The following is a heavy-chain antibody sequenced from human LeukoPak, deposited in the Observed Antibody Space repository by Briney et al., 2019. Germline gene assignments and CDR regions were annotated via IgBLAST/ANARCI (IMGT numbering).Heavy chain of an antibody. V-gene: IGHV4-34*01. CDR3: ARGRGKRRPSGWYYFDY. CDR2: INHSGST. J-gene: IGHJ4*02. Sequence: SETLSLTCAVYGGSFSGYYWSWIRQPPGKGLEWIGEINHSGSTNYNPSLKSRVTISVDTSKNQFSLKLSSVTAADTAVYYCARGRGKRRPSGWYYFDYWGQGTLVTVSS. D-gene: IGHD6-13*01. CDR1: GGSFSGYY.